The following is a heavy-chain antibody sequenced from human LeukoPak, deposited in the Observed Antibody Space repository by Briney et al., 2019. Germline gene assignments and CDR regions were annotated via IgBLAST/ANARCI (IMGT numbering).Heavy chain of an antibody. Sequence: GGSLRLSCAASGFPVSGYYMSWVRQAPGKGLEWVSVIYSGVTTYYADSFKARFTISRDDSKNPLYLQMNSLRAEDTAVYYCARMLISSGYYVDYWGQGTLVTVSS. CDR3: ARMLISSGYYVDY. V-gene: IGHV3-53*01. CDR2: IYSGVTT. D-gene: IGHD3-22*01. CDR1: GFPVSGYY. J-gene: IGHJ4*02.